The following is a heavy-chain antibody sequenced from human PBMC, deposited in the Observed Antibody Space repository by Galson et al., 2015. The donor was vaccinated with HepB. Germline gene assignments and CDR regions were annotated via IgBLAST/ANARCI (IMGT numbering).Heavy chain of an antibody. Sequence: LSLTCAVYGGSFSGYYWSWIRQPPGKGLEWIGDIYHSGSANYNPSLKSRVTISVDTSNNQFSLKLSSVTAADTAVYYCARGRGGWAGNFDYWGQGTLVIVSS. D-gene: IGHD6-19*01. J-gene: IGHJ4*02. CDR2: IYHSGSA. V-gene: IGHV4-34*01. CDR3: ARGRGGWAGNFDY. CDR1: GGSFSGYY.